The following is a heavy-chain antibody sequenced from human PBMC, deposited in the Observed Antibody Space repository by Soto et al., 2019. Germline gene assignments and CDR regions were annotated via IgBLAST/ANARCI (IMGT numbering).Heavy chain of an antibody. CDR3: ARVGRQLDRFYYYYMDV. Sequence: SETLSLTCTVSGGSISSYYWSWIRQPPGKGLEWIGYIYYSGSTNYNPSLKSRVTISVDTSKNQFSLKLSSVTAADTAVYYRARVGRQLDRFYYYYMDVWGKGTTVTVSS. CDR1: GGSISSYY. V-gene: IGHV4-59*01. J-gene: IGHJ6*03. D-gene: IGHD6-13*01. CDR2: IYYSGST.